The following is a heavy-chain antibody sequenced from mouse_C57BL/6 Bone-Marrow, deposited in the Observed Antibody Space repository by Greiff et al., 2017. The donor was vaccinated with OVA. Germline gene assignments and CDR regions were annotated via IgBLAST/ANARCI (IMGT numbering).Heavy chain of an antibody. CDR2: ISNGGGST. Sequence: EVNVVESGGGLVQPGGSLKLSCAASGFTFSDYYMYWVRQTPEKRLEWVAYISNGGGSTYYPDTVKGRFTISRDNAKNTLYLQMSRLKSEDTAMYYCARQGLGLFAYWGQGTLVTVSA. D-gene: IGHD4-1*01. V-gene: IGHV5-12*01. CDR3: ARQGLGLFAY. CDR1: GFTFSDYY. J-gene: IGHJ3*01.